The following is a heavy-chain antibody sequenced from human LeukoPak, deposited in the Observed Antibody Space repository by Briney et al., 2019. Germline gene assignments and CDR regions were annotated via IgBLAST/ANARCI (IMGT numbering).Heavy chain of an antibody. CDR2: INPNSGGT. Sequence: ASVEVSCKASGYTFTGYYMHWVRQAPGQGLEWMGWINPNSGGTNFAQKFQGRVTMTRDTSISTVYMELGRLRSDDTAVYYWARDPGNYYHSSGSAANGGQGPLVPFSS. J-gene: IGHJ4*02. D-gene: IGHD3-22*01. V-gene: IGHV1-2*02. CDR1: GYTFTGYY. CDR3: ARDPGNYYHSSGSAAN.